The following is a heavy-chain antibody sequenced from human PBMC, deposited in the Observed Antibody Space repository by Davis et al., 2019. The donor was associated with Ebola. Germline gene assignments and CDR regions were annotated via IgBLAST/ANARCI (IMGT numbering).Heavy chain of an antibody. Sequence: GESLKISCAASGFTFSSYSMNWVRQAPGKGLEWVSSISSSSSYIYYADSVKGRFTISRDNAKNSLYLQMNSLRAEDTAVYYCARDGLSITGTTDEGWFDPWGQGTLVTVSS. D-gene: IGHD1-7*01. J-gene: IGHJ5*02. CDR3: ARDGLSITGTTDEGWFDP. CDR2: ISSSSSYI. V-gene: IGHV3-21*01. CDR1: GFTFSSYS.